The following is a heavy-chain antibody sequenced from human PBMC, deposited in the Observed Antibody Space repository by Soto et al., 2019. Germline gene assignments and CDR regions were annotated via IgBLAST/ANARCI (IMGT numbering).Heavy chain of an antibody. J-gene: IGHJ6*02. D-gene: IGHD3-3*01. CDR1: GYTFTSYD. V-gene: IGHV1-8*01. CDR2: MNPNSGNT. CDR3: ARGGFLEWLPYYYYGMDV. Sequence: ASVKVSCKASGYTFTSYDINWVRQATGQGLEWMGWMNPNSGNTGYAQKFQGRVTMTRNTSISTAYMELSSLRSEDTAVYYCARGGFLEWLPYYYYGMDVWGLGTKVTVS.